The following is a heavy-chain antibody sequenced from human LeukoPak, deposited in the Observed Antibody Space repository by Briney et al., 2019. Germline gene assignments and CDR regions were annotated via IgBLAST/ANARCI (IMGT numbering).Heavy chain of an antibody. J-gene: IGHJ3*02. CDR1: GGSISSYY. D-gene: IGHD5-24*01. CDR3: ARGVSRDGYHGGAFDI. CDR2: IYTSGST. Sequence: PSETLSLTCTVSGGSISSYYWSWIRQPAGKGLEWIGRIYTSGSTNYNPSLKSRVTMSVDTSKNQFSLELSSVTAADTAVYYCARGVSRDGYHGGAFDIWGQGTMVTVSS. V-gene: IGHV4-4*07.